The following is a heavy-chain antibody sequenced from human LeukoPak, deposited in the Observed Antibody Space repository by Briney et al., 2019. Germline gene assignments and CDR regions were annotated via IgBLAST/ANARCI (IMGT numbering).Heavy chain of an antibody. CDR3: VKGDTTGHYSVLDY. CDR1: GFTFSSYA. CDR2: ISSSGVFT. Sequence: PGGSLRLSCAASGFTFSSYAMTWVRQAPGKGLEWGSTISSSGVFTYYADSVKGRFPISRDNSKNTLYLQMDSLRAEDTAVYYCVKGDTTGHYSVLDYWGQGTLVTVSS. J-gene: IGHJ4*02. D-gene: IGHD3-22*01. V-gene: IGHV3-23*01.